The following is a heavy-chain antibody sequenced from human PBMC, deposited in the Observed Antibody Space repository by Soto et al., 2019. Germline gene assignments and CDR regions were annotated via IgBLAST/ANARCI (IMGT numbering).Heavy chain of an antibody. CDR1: GFTFSSYA. CDR2: ISGSGGST. D-gene: IGHD2-15*01. V-gene: IGHV3-23*01. Sequence: EVQLLESGGGLVQPGGSLRLSCAASGFTFSSYAMSWVRQAPGKGLEWVSAISGSGGSTYYADSVTGRFTISRDNSKNTLYLQMNSLRAEDTAVYYCAKDRLKLGYCSGGSCYPNDAFDIWGQGTMVTVSS. J-gene: IGHJ3*02. CDR3: AKDRLKLGYCSGGSCYPNDAFDI.